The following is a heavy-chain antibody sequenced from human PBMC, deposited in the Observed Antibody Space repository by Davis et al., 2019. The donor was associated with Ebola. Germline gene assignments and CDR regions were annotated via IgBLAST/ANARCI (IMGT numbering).Heavy chain of an antibody. CDR1: GGSFSGYY. CDR2: INHSGST. J-gene: IGHJ3*02. CDR3: ARERRGIAARADAFDI. Sequence: PSETLSLTCAVYGGSFSGYYWSWIRQPPGKGLEWIGEINHSGSTNYNPSLKSRVTISVDKSKNQFSLKLSSVTAADTAVYYCARERRGIAARADAFDIWGQGTMVTVSS. D-gene: IGHD6-6*01. V-gene: IGHV4-34*01.